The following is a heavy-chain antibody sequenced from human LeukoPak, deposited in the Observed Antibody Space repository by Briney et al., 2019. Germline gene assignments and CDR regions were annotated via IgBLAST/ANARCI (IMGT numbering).Heavy chain of an antibody. CDR3: ARAPSRCATTRCLYFYY. CDR1: GGSISNGSYY. CDR2: IYPSEST. V-gene: IGHV4-61*02. D-gene: IGHD2-2*01. Sequence: PSETLSLTCTVSGGSISNGSYYWSWTRQPAGKGLEWIGRIYPSESTHYNPSLESLTTFSVDTSNNEFSLKVSSVAAADTAVYYCARAPSRCATTRCLYFYYWGQGALVTVSS. J-gene: IGHJ4*02.